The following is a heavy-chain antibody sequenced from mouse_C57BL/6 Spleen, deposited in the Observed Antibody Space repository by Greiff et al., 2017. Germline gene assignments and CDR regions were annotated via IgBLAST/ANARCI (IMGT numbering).Heavy chain of an antibody. CDR1: GFTFSDSY. CDR2: INCDGSST. J-gene: IGHJ2*01. V-gene: IGHV5-16*01. D-gene: IGHD1-1*01. Sequence: EVKLMESEGGLVQPGSSMKLSCTASGFTFSDSYMAWVRQVPETGLEWVAHINCDGSSTYYLDSLESRFIISGDNAKNILYLQMSSLQSEYTATYYCTRGGYGSKNYLDYWGQGTTLTVSS. CDR3: TRGGYGSKNYLDY.